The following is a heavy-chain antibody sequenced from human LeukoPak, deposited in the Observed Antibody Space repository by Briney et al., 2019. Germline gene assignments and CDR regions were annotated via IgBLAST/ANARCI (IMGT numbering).Heavy chain of an antibody. Sequence: PGGSLRLSCAASGFTFSSYAMSWVRQAPGKGMEWVSAISGSGGSTYYADSVKGRFTISRDNAKNTLYLQMNSLRAEDTAVYYCAKDRTHYCDSSGYNHWGQGTLVTVSS. V-gene: IGHV3-23*01. D-gene: IGHD3-22*01. CDR2: ISGSGGST. J-gene: IGHJ5*02. CDR1: GFTFSSYA. CDR3: AKDRTHYCDSSGYNH.